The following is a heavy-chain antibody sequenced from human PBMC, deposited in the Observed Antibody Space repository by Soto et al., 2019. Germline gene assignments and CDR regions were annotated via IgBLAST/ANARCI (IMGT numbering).Heavy chain of an antibody. J-gene: IGHJ4*02. D-gene: IGHD1-7*01. CDR3: ARELELPGGVDY. CDR1: GYTFTGYY. Sequence: QVQLVQSGAEVKKPGASVKVSCKASGYTFTGYYMHWVRQAPGQGLEWMGWINPNSGGTNYAQKCQGRVTMTRDTSISSAYMELIRLRSDDMAVYDCARELELPGGVDYWGQGTLVTVSS. V-gene: IGHV1-2*02. CDR2: INPNSGGT.